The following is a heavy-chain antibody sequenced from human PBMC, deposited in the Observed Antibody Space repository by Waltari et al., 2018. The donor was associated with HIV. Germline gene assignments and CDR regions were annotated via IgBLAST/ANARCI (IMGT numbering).Heavy chain of an antibody. CDR1: GETSDGSH. Sequence: VQLVQSGAEETQPGASMKVSYQASGETSDGSHVHWVPQAPGQGLEWIGCSNPIRGGTNFAQKFQGRVTMTRDWSISTVYMELRNLISDDTPVYYRARESGYQLVRSLDPWGQGTLVTVSS. V-gene: IGHV1-2*02. CDR2: SNPIRGGT. CDR3: ARESGYQLVRSLDP. D-gene: IGHD2-2*01. J-gene: IGHJ5*02.